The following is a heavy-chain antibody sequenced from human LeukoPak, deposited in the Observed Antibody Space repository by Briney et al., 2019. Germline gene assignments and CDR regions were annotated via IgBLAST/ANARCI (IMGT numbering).Heavy chain of an antibody. CDR1: GFPFSSHA. J-gene: IGHJ4*02. V-gene: IGHV3-23*05. CDR3: ANEIRPNDY. D-gene: IGHD3-16*01. Sequence: GGSLRLSCVASGFPFSSHAMCWVRQAPGKGLEWVSSMDISGGATWYADSVRGRFTISRDNSKNTLYLQMTSLRVEDTALYYCANEIRPNDYWGQGTLVSVSS. CDR2: MDISGGAT.